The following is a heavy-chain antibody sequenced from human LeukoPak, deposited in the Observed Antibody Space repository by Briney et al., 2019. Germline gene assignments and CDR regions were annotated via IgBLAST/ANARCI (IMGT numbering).Heavy chain of an antibody. J-gene: IGHJ3*02. D-gene: IGHD2-8*01. V-gene: IGHV3-7*01. CDR1: GFTFSSHW. CDR2: VKEDINEK. CDR3: AKYILYHGAFDI. Sequence: GGSLRLSCAASGFTFSSHWMNWVRQAPGKGLEWVASVKEDINEKYYVDSAKGRFTISRDNAKNSLYLQMNSLEAEDTAVYYCAKYILYHGAFDIWGQGTMVTVSS.